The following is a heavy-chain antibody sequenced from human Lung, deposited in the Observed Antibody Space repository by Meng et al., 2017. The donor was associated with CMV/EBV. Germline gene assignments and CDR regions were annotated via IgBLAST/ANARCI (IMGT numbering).Heavy chain of an antibody. CDR2: ISSSSSTI. D-gene: IGHD5-12*01. J-gene: IGHJ4*02. CDR3: AKDLVDYYFDS. CDR1: GFTFSSYT. V-gene: IGHV3-48*01. Sequence: SLKISCAASGFTFSSYTMNWVRQAPGKGLEWVSYISSSSSTIYYVDSVKGRFTISRDNSKNTLYLRMTSLRAGDTAVYFCAKDLVDYYFDSWGQGTLVTVSS.